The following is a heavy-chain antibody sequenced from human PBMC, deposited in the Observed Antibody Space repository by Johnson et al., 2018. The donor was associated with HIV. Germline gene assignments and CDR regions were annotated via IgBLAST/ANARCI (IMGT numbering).Heavy chain of an antibody. D-gene: IGHD3-16*01. CDR1: GFTFSSYA. V-gene: IGHV3-30*04. J-gene: IGHJ3*02. Sequence: QVQLVESGGGVVQPGRSLRLSCAASGFTFSSYAMHWVRQAPGKGLEWVAVISYDGSNKYYADSVTGRFTISRDNSKNTRYLQMNGLRAEETAGYYCARVTPQRGDNDVFDIWGQGTMVTVSS. CDR3: ARVTPQRGDNDVFDI. CDR2: ISYDGSNK.